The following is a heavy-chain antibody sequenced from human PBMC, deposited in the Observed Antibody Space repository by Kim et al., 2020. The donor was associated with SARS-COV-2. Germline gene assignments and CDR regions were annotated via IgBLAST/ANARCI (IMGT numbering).Heavy chain of an antibody. CDR2: INHSGST. CDR3: ARLHRLRDGYNWGGRVSYYYYGMDV. CDR1: GGSFSGYY. V-gene: IGHV4-34*01. J-gene: IGHJ6*02. Sequence: SETLSLTCAVYGGSFSGYYWSWIRQPPGKGLEWIGEINHSGSTNYNPSLKSRVTISVDTSKNQFSLKLSPVTAADTAVYYCARLHRLRDGYNWGGRVSYYYYGMDVWGQGTTVTVSS. D-gene: IGHD5-12*01.